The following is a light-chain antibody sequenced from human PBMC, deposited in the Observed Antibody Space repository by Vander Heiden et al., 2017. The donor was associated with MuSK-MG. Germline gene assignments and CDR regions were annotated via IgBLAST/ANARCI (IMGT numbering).Light chain of an antibody. Sequence: EIVLTQSPGTLSLSPGERATLSCRASQSVSSSYLAWYQQKPGQAPRLLIYGASSRATGIPDRFSGSGSGTDFTLTISRLEPEDFAVYYCQQYGSSPLFTFGSWDQSGYQT. CDR3: QQYGSSPLFT. CDR2: GAS. CDR1: QSVSSSY. V-gene: IGKV3-20*01. J-gene: IGKJ3*01.